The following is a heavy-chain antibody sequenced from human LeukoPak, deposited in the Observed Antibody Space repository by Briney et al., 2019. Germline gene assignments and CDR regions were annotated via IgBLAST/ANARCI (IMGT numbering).Heavy chain of an antibody. CDR2: IKSKTGGGTT. J-gene: IGHJ4*02. V-gene: IGHV3-15*01. CDR3: TTGEMATSSFDC. Sequence: VGSLRLSCAASGFTFSNACMSWARQAPGKGLEWVGRIKSKTGGGTTAYTAPVKGTLTISRDNSKNTLDLQMNSRKTGETAVYDCTTGEMATSSFDCWGEGTLVTVSS. D-gene: IGHD5-24*01. CDR1: GFTFSNAC.